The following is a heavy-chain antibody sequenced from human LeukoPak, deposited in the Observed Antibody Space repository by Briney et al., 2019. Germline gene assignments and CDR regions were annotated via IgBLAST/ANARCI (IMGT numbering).Heavy chain of an antibody. CDR2: IYYSGST. Sequence: SETLSLTCTVSGGSISSSSYYWGWIRQPPGKGLEWIGSIYYSGSTYYNPSLKSRVTISVDTSKNQFSLKLSSVTAADTAVYYCARARAAAGWDAFDIWGQGTMVTVSS. J-gene: IGHJ3*02. CDR3: ARARAAAGWDAFDI. CDR1: GGSISSSSYY. V-gene: IGHV4-39*07. D-gene: IGHD6-13*01.